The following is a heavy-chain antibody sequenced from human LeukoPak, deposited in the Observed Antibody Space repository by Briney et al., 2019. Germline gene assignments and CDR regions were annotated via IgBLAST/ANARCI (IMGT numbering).Heavy chain of an antibody. CDR3: ARVVATIGAFDY. CDR1: GYTFTGYY. V-gene: IGHV1-2*02. CDR2: INPNSGGT. J-gene: IGHJ4*02. D-gene: IGHD5-12*01. Sequence: ASVKVSCKASGYTFTGYYMHWVRQAPGQGPEWMGWINPNSGGTNYAQKFQGRVTMTRDTSISTAYMELSRLRSDDTAVYYCARVVATIGAFDYWGQGTLVTVSS.